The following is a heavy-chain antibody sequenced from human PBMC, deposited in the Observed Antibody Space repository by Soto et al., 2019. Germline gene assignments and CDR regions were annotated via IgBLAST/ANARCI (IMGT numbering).Heavy chain of an antibody. Sequence: QLQESGPGLVKPSETLSLTCTVSGGSIISSNFYWGWISQPPGKGLEWIGSVEYGGSTYDNPALKSRVTLSADTSNNQFSLKLPSVTVADTAIYYCARHVRGAGTMNWFAPWGHGALATVSS. J-gene: IGHJ5*02. CDR3: ARHVRGAGTMNWFAP. CDR1: GGSIISSNFY. V-gene: IGHV4-39*01. D-gene: IGHD3-10*02. CDR2: VEYGGST.